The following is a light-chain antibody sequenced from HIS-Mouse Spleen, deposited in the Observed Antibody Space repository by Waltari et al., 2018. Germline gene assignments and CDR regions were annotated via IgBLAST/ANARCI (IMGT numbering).Light chain of an antibody. V-gene: IGLV3-21*03. CDR2: DDS. CDR3: QVWDSSSDHVV. Sequence: SYVLTQPPSVSVAPGKTARITCGGNNIGSKSVHWYQQKPGQAPVLVVYDDSDRPSGSPGRVSGANSGNTATLTISRVEAGDEADYYCQVWDSSSDHVVFGGGTKLTVL. CDR1: NIGSKS. J-gene: IGLJ2*01.